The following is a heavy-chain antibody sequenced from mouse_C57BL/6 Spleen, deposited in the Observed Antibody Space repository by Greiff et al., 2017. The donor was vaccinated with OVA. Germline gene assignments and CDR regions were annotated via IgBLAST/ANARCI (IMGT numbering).Heavy chain of an antibody. CDR1: GYTFTSYW. Sequence: QVQLKQPGAELVKPGASVKLSCKASGYTFTSYWMQWVKQRPGQGLEWIGEIDPSDSYTNYNQKFKGKATLTVDTSSSTAYMQLSSLTSEDSAVYYCAREGPLGYWGQGTTLTVSS. CDR2: IDPSDSYT. J-gene: IGHJ2*01. CDR3: AREGPLGY. D-gene: IGHD4-1*01. V-gene: IGHV1-50*01.